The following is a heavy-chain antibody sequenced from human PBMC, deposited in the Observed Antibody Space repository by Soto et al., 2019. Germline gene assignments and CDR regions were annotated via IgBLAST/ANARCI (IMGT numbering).Heavy chain of an antibody. CDR2: INSDGSST. V-gene: IGHV3-74*01. Sequence: GGSLRLSCAASGFTFSSYWMHWVRQAPGKGLVWVSRINSDGSSTSYADSVKGRFTISRDNAKNTLYLQMNSLRAEDTAVYYCARDWGSMVRENYGMDVWGQGTTVTVSS. CDR3: ARDWGSMVRENYGMDV. J-gene: IGHJ6*02. CDR1: GFTFSSYW. D-gene: IGHD3-10*01.